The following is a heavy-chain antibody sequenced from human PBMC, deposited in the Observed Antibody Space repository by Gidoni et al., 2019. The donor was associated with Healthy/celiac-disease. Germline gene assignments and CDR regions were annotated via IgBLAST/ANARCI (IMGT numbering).Heavy chain of an antibody. CDR2: ISGSGGST. Sequence: EVQLLESGGGLVQPGGSLRLSCAASGFTFSSYAMSWVRRAPGKGLEWVSAISGSGGSTYYAGSVKGLFTISIDSSKNTLYLQMNSLRAEDTGEYYCAKGLNDYGDYGGSWGQGTLVTVSS. CDR1: GFTFSSYA. CDR3: AKGLNDYGDYGGS. V-gene: IGHV3-23*01. D-gene: IGHD4-17*01. J-gene: IGHJ5*02.